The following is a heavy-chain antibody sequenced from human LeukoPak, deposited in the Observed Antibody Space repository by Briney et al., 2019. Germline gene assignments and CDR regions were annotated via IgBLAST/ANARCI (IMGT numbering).Heavy chain of an antibody. J-gene: IGHJ4*02. D-gene: IGHD4-17*01. Sequence: GGSLRLSCAASGFTFGSYGMHWVRQAPGKGLEWVAFIRYDGSNKYYADSVKGRFTISRDNSKNTLYLQMNSLRAEDTAVYYCAKDPISTVPRGYFDYWGQGTLVTVSS. CDR1: GFTFGSYG. CDR2: IRYDGSNK. V-gene: IGHV3-30*02. CDR3: AKDPISTVPRGYFDY.